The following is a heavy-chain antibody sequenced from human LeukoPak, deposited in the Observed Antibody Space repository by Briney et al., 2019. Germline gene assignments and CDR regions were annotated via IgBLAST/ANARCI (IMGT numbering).Heavy chain of an antibody. CDR2: INAGNGNT. D-gene: IGHD4-17*01. CDR1: GYTFTSYA. CDR3: ARVDYGDSFGI. J-gene: IGHJ3*02. Sequence: ASVKVSCKASGYTFTSYAMHWVRQAPGQGLEWMGWINAGNGNTKYPQKFQGRVTITRDTSASTAYMELSSLRSEDTAVYYCARVDYGDSFGIWGQGTMVTVSS. V-gene: IGHV1-3*01.